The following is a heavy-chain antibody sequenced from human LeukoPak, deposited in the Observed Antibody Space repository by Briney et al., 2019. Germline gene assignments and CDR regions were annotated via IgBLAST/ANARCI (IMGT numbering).Heavy chain of an antibody. CDR2: INWNGGST. CDR1: GFTFDDYG. V-gene: IGHV3-20*04. Sequence: GGSLRLSCAASGFTFDDYGMSWVRQAPGKGLEWVSGINWNGGSTGYADSVKGRFTISRDNSQNTFYLQMNDLRAEDTAVYYCAKSPYYDFWPFDYWGQGTQVTVSS. CDR3: AKSPYYDFWPFDY. J-gene: IGHJ4*02. D-gene: IGHD3-3*01.